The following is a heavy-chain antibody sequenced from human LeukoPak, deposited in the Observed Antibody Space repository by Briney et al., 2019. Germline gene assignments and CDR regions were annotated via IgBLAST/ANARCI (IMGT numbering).Heavy chain of an antibody. V-gene: IGHV1-69*05. CDR1: GVIFSSIA. CDR3: ARDPEYCSGTSCYDIRGDS. Sequence: SVKVSCKTSGVIFSSIAISWVRQAPGQGFEWMGMFIPLSGTTKYAQKFQGRVTITTDEFTSTSYMELSSLRSEDTAVYYCARDPEYCSGTSCYDIRGDSWGQGTLVTVSS. CDR2: FIPLSGTT. J-gene: IGHJ4*02. D-gene: IGHD2-2*01.